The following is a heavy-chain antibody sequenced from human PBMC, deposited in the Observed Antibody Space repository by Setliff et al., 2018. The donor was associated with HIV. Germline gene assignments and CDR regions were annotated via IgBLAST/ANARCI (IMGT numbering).Heavy chain of an antibody. D-gene: IGHD3-10*01. CDR3: ARQPYDSRSFGWFDP. J-gene: IGHJ5*02. CDR2: IYDSGAT. V-gene: IGHV4-59*08. CDR1: GGSIRGFY. Sequence: PSETLSLTCTVFGGSIRGFYWSWIRQSPGNGLEWIGWIYDSGATKYNPSLKGRATISLETSKMQFSLKLNSVSAADTAVYYCARQPYDSRSFGWFDPWGQGTLVTVSS.